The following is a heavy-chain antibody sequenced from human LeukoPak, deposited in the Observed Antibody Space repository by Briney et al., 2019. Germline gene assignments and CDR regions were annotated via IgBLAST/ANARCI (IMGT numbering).Heavy chain of an antibody. CDR2: IWYDGSNK. CDR1: GFTFSSYG. J-gene: IGHJ4*02. Sequence: PGGSLRLSCAASGFTFSSYGMHCVRQAPGKGLEWVAVIWYDGSNKYYADSVKGRFTISRDNSKNTLYLQMNSLRAEDTAVYYCARGRKWLVPCLDYWGQGTLVTVSS. V-gene: IGHV3-33*01. D-gene: IGHD6-19*01. CDR3: ARGRKWLVPCLDY.